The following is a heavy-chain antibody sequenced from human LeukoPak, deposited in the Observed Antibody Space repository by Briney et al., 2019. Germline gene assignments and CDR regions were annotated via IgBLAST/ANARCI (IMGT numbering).Heavy chain of an antibody. Sequence: SETLSLTCTVSGGSISSYYWSWIRQPPGKGLDWIGSIYRDGSTFYNPSLKSRVTISLDTSKNHFSLKLSSVTAADTAVYYCARGGYSDYRYYFDYWGQATLVTVSS. V-gene: IGHV4-38-2*02. CDR1: GGSISSYY. CDR3: ARGGYSDYRYYFDY. CDR2: IYRDGST. D-gene: IGHD4-11*01. J-gene: IGHJ4*02.